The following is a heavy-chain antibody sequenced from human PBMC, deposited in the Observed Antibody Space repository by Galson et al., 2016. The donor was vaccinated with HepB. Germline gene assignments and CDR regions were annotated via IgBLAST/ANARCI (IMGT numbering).Heavy chain of an antibody. V-gene: IGHV3-30*04. J-gene: IGHJ4*02. CDR3: ARDFHRTLVRGIILNYFDF. CDR2: MSFDGGKK. CDR1: GFTFSDYA. Sequence: SLRLSCAASGFTFSDYAMLWVRQAPGKGLEWMAVMSFDGGKKDYADSVKGRFTISRDISRNTLYLQMNNLRAEDTAVYYCARDFHRTLVRGIILNYFDFWGQGALVTVSS. D-gene: IGHD3-10*01.